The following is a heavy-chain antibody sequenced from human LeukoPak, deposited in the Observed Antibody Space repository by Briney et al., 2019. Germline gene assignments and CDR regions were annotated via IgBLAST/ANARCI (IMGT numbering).Heavy chain of an antibody. D-gene: IGHD2-15*01. Sequence: SETLSFTCTVSGGSISSSSYYWGWIRQPPGKGLEWIGSIYYSGSTYYNPSLKSRVTISVDTSKNQLSLKLSSVTAADTAVYYCARGYCSGGSCYSYYYYNYMDVWGKGTTVTVSS. CDR2: IYYSGST. J-gene: IGHJ6*03. CDR1: GGSISSSSYY. CDR3: ARGYCSGGSCYSYYYYNYMDV. V-gene: IGHV4-39*07.